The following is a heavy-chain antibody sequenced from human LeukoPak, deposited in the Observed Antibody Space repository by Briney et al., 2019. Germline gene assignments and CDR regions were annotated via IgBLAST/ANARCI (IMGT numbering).Heavy chain of an antibody. CDR1: GFTFSDYW. D-gene: IGHD3-9*01. V-gene: IGHV3-7*03. Sequence: PGGSLRLSCATSGFTFSDYWMNWFRQALGKGPEWVAIIKQDGSQTHYVDFVKGRFTISRDNDKSSLLLQMNSLRDEDTAVYYCARGQGWLSDSWGQGIQVTVTS. CDR3: ARGQGWLSDS. J-gene: IGHJ4*02. CDR2: IKQDGSQT.